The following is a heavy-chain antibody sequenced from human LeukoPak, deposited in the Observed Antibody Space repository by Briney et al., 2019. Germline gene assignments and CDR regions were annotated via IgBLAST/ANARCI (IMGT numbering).Heavy chain of an antibody. CDR3: AKDLSIVVVVAATGGLDY. Sequence: PGGSLRLSCAASGFTFSSYAMSWVRQAPGKGLEWVSAISGSGGSTYYADSVKGRFTISRDNSKNTLYLQMNSLRAEDTAVYYCAKDLSIVVVVAATGGLDYWGQGTLVTVSS. CDR1: GFTFSSYA. CDR2: ISGSGGST. V-gene: IGHV3-23*01. J-gene: IGHJ4*02. D-gene: IGHD2-15*01.